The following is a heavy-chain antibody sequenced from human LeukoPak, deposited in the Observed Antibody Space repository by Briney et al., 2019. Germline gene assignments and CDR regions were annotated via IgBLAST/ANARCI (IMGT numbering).Heavy chain of an antibody. V-gene: IGHV1-18*01. J-gene: IGHJ4*02. CDR3: ARGSRFGEPFDY. D-gene: IGHD3-10*02. CDR1: DYTFTSYG. CDR2: ISAYNGNT. Sequence: ASVKVSCKGSDYTFTSYGISWVRQAPGQGLEWMGWISAYNGNTNYAQKLQGRVTMTTDTSTSTAYMELRSLRSDDTAVYYCARGSRFGEPFDYWGQGTLVTVSS.